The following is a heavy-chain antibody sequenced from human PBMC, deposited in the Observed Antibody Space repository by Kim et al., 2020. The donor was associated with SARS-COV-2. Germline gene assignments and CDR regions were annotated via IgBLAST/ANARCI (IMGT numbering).Heavy chain of an antibody. Sequence: NGYAVSLRGRITINPDTSKNQFSLHLNSVTPEDTAVYYCAGNFHTGFDYWGQGTLVTVSS. CDR3: AGNFHTGFDY. J-gene: IGHJ4*02. V-gene: IGHV6-1*01. CDR2: N.